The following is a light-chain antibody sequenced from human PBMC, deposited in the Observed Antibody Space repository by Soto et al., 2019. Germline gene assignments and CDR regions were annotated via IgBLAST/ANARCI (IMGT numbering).Light chain of an antibody. V-gene: IGLV2-23*01. CDR3: CSYAGSSIHVV. CDR1: SSDVGSYNL. Sequence: QSALTQPASVSGSPGQSITISCTGTSSDVGSYNLVSWYQQHPGKAPKLMIYEGSKRPSGVSNRFSCSKSGNTASLTISGLQAEDEADYYCCSYAGSSIHVVFGGGTKLTVL. CDR2: EGS. J-gene: IGLJ2*01.